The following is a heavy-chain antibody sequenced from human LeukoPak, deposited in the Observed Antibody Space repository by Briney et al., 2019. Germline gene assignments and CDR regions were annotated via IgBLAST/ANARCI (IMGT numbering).Heavy chain of an antibody. CDR1: GGTFSSYA. Sequence: PVKVSCKASGGTFSSYAISWVRQAPGQGLEWMGGIIPIFGTANYAQKFQGRVTITADESTSTAYMELSSLRSEDTAVYYCARHYYDSSGYGYWGQGTLVTVSS. CDR3: ARHYYDSSGYGY. CDR2: IIPIFGTA. V-gene: IGHV1-69*13. D-gene: IGHD3-22*01. J-gene: IGHJ4*02.